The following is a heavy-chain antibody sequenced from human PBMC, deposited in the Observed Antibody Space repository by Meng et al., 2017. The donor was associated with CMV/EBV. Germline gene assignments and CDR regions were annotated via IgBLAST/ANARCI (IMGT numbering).Heavy chain of an antibody. CDR1: GFTFSSYG. D-gene: IGHD2-2*01. V-gene: IGHV3-30*02. J-gene: IGHJ4*02. CDR2: IRYDGSNK. Sequence: GESLKISCAASGFTFSSYGMHWVRQAPGKGLEWVAFIRYDGSNKYYADSVKGRFTIPRDNSKNTLYLQMNSLRAEDTAVYYCANLAGGVPAANYWGQGTLVTVSS. CDR3: ANLAGGVPAANY.